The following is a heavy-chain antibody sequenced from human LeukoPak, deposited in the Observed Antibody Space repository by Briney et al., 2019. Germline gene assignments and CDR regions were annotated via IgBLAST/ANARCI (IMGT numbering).Heavy chain of an antibody. CDR2: IIPIFGIA. Sequence: SVRVSCKASGGTFSSYAISWVRQAPGQGLEWMVRIIPIFGIANYAQKFQGRVTITADKSTSTAYMELSSLRSEDTAVYYCAITGGYSSGYYFDYWGQGTLVTVSS. D-gene: IGHD3-22*01. CDR1: GGTFSSYA. CDR3: AITGGYSSGYYFDY. J-gene: IGHJ4*02. V-gene: IGHV1-69*04.